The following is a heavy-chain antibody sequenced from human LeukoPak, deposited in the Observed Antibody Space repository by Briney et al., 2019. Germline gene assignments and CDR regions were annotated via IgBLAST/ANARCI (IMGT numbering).Heavy chain of an antibody. D-gene: IGHD3-10*01. J-gene: IGHJ4*02. CDR3: ARGGPHYDSGSYVDY. Sequence: GGSLRLSCAASGFTFSSYEMNWVRQAPGKGLEWVSYISSSGSTIYYADSVKGRFTISRDNAKNSLYLQMNSLRAEDTAVCYCARGGPHYDSGSYVDYWSQGTLVTVSS. CDR2: ISSSGSTI. CDR1: GFTFSSYE. V-gene: IGHV3-48*03.